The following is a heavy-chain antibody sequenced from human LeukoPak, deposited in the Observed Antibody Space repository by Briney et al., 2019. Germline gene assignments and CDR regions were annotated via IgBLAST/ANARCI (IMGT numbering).Heavy chain of an antibody. D-gene: IGHD6-6*01. CDR1: GFSFSSHW. Sequence: GGALRLSCAASGFSFSSHWMHWVRQAPGKGLVWVSRINTGGSSTIYADSVKGRFTISRDNAKNTLYLQVNSLRAEDTAVYYCARDRGQLDSFDYWGQGTLVTVSS. J-gene: IGHJ4*02. CDR3: ARDRGQLDSFDY. CDR2: INTGGSST. V-gene: IGHV3-74*01.